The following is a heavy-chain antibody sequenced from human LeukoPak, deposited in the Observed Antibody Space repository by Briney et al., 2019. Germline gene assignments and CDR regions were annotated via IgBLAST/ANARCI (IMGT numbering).Heavy chain of an antibody. CDR3: ARGNIVVVTAAPANWFDP. D-gene: IGHD2-2*01. CDR2: INHSGST. CDR1: GGSFSGYY. J-gene: IGHJ5*02. V-gene: IGHV4-34*01. Sequence: SETLSLTCAVYGGSFSGYYWSWIRQPPGKGLEWIGEINHSGSTNYNPSLKSRVTISVDTSKDQFSLKLSSVTAADTAVYYCARGNIVVVTAAPANWFDPWGQGTLVTVSS.